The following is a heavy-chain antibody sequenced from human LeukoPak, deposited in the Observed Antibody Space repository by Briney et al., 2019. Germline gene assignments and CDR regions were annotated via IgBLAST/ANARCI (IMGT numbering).Heavy chain of an antibody. Sequence: GGSLRLSCAASGFTFSSYGMHWVRQAPGKRLEWVAVIWYDGSNKYNADSVKDRFAISRDNSKNTLYLQMNSLRAEDTAVYYCTRDIRGYSGGRYLPSGYFQHWGQGTLVTVSS. CDR3: TRDIRGYSGGRYLPSGYFQH. J-gene: IGHJ1*01. CDR2: IWYDGSNK. V-gene: IGHV3-33*01. D-gene: IGHD6-19*01. CDR1: GFTFSSYG.